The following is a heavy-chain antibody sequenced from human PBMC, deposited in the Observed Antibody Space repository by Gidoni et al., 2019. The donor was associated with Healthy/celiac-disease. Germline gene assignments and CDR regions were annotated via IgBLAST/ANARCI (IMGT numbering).Heavy chain of an antibody. CDR1: GGSFSGYY. J-gene: IGHJ4*02. Sequence: QVQLQQWGAGLLKPSETLSLTCAVYGGSFSGYYWSWIRQPPGKGLEWIGEINHSGSTNYNPSLKSRVTISVDTSKNQVSLKLSSVTAADTAVYYCARGKPAAAGPVFDYWGQGTLVTVSS. CDR2: INHSGST. CDR3: ARGKPAAAGPVFDY. D-gene: IGHD6-13*01. V-gene: IGHV4-34*01.